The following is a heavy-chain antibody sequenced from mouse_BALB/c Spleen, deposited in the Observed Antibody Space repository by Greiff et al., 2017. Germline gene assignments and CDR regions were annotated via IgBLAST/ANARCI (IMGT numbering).Heavy chain of an antibody. J-gene: IGHJ4*01. CDR2: ISNGGGST. CDR1: GFTFSSYT. CDR3: TRKDEYYAMDY. Sequence: EVKLMESGGGLVQPGGSLKLSCAASGFTFSSYTMSWVRQTPEKRLEWVAYISNGGGSTYYPDTVKGRFTISRDNATNTLYLQMSSLKSEDTAMYYCTRKDEYYAMDYWGQGTAVTVAS. V-gene: IGHV5-12-2*01.